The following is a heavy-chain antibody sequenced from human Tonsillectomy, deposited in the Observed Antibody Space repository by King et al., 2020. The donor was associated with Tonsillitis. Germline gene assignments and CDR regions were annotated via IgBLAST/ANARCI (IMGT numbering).Heavy chain of an antibody. J-gene: IGHJ4*02. CDR2: ISGSGGST. V-gene: IGHV3-23*04. CDR3: AKDLGDYVWGSYRGGFDY. Sequence: VQLVESGGGLVQPGGSLRLSCAASGFTFSSYAMSWVRQAPGKGLEWVSAISGSGGSTYYADSVKGRFTISRDNSKNTLYLQMNSLRAEDTAVYYCAKDLGDYVWGSYRGGFDYWGRGTLVTVSS. CDR1: GFTFSSYA. D-gene: IGHD3-16*02.